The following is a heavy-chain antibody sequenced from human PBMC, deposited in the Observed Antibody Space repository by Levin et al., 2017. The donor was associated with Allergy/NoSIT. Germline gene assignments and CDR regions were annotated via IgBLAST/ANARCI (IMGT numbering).Heavy chain of an antibody. D-gene: IGHD2/OR15-2a*01. V-gene: IGHV3-48*03. Sequence: TGGSLRLSCAASGFTFSSCDMNWVRQAPGKGLEWISYIGSSGTTTYYADSVKGRFTISRDNASNLLYLQMNSLRDEDTAIYYCARVFSPEYWGQGTLVTVSS. CDR3: ARVFSPEY. CDR1: GFTFSSCD. J-gene: IGHJ4*02. CDR2: IGSSGTTT.